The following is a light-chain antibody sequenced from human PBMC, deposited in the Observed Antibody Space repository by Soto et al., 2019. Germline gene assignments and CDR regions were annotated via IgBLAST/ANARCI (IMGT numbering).Light chain of an antibody. Sequence: QSVLTQPPSVSAAPGQRVTISCSGSTSNIGRNSVSWYQQLPGTAPKFLIYGNNQRPSGIPDRFSGSKSGTSATLGITGLQTGDEADYYCGTWDSSLNAAVFGGGTKLTVL. CDR1: TSNIGRNS. CDR2: GNN. CDR3: GTWDSSLNAAV. V-gene: IGLV1-51*01. J-gene: IGLJ2*01.